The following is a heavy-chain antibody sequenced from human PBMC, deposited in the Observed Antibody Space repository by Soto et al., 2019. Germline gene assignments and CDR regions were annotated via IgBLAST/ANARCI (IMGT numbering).Heavy chain of an antibody. CDR1: GGSISSYY. V-gene: IGHV4-59*08. J-gene: IGHJ6*03. CDR3: GAFRAYYSYMDV. CDR2: MHYSGIT. Sequence: SETLSLTCTVSGGSISSYYWTWIRQPPGRGLEWIGYMHYSGITNYNPSLKSRVTISVDTSRNQFSLKMNSVTAADTAVYYCGAFRAYYSYMDVWGKGTTVTVSS.